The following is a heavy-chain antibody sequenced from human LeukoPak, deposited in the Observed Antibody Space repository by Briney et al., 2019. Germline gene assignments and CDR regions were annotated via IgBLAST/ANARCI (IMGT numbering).Heavy chain of an antibody. CDR1: GGSISSYY. CDR2: FYYSGST. J-gene: IGHJ4*02. V-gene: IGHV4-59*01. CDR3: ARTRLYYYDSSGYYSSYFDY. D-gene: IGHD3-22*01. Sequence: ASETLSLTCTVSGGSISSYYWSWIRQPPGKGLEWIGYFYYSGSTNYNPSLKSRVTISVDTSKNQFSLKLSSVTAADTAVYYCARTRLYYYDSSGYYSSYFDYWGQGTLVTVSS.